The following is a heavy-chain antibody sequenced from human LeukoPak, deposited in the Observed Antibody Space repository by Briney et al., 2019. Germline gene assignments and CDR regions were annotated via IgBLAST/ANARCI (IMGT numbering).Heavy chain of an antibody. CDR1: GFTASSSS. V-gene: IGHV3-53*01. CDR2: IHSGAGT. D-gene: IGHD6-13*01. J-gene: IGHJ2*01. CDR3: ARVPQQHWDFDL. Sequence: PGGSLRLSCAASGFTASSSSMSWVRQAPGKGLEWVSLIHSGAGTYYADSQKGRFTISRDNPKNTLFLQMNSLRAEDTAVYYCARVPQQHWDFDLWGRGTLVTVSS.